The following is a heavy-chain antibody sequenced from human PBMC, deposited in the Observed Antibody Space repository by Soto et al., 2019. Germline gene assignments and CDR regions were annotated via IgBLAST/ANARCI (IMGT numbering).Heavy chain of an antibody. J-gene: IGHJ5*02. Sequence: HVESLKISCKGSGYSFTSYWIGWVRQMPGKGLEWMGIIYPGDSDTRYSPSFQGQVTISADNCISTSYLQRSSLKASDPSLYSCARQLDFDTYWFDPWGQGTLVTVCS. V-gene: IGHV5-51*01. CDR3: ARQLDFDTYWFDP. D-gene: IGHD3-9*01. CDR2: IYPGDSDT. CDR1: GYSFTSYW.